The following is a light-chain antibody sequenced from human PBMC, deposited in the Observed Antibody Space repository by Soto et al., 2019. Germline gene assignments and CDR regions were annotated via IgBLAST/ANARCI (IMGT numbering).Light chain of an antibody. V-gene: IGKV1-39*01. CDR2: AAS. Sequence: DIQMAQSPSSLSASLGDIVTITCRASQNINIYLTWYQQKPGKAPKVLIYAASSLQSGVPSRFSGSGSGTDFTLTISSLQPEDFATYYCPQSSSIPRTFGQGTKLEIK. CDR1: QNINIY. CDR3: PQSSSIPRT. J-gene: IGKJ2*01.